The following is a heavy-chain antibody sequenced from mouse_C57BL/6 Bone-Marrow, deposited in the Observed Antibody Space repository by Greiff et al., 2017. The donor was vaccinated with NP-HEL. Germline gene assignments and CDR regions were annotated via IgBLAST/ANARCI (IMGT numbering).Heavy chain of an antibody. Sequence: QVTLKECGPGILQSSQTLSLTCSFSGFSLSTSGMGVSWIRQPSGKGLEWLAHIYWDDDKRYNPSLKSRLTISKDTSRNQVFLKITSVDTADTATYYCARSRPFITTGRYYFDYWGQGTTLTVSS. CDR2: IYWDDDK. CDR3: ARSRPFITTGRYYFDY. D-gene: IGHD1-1*01. V-gene: IGHV8-12*01. CDR1: GFSLSTSGMG. J-gene: IGHJ2*01.